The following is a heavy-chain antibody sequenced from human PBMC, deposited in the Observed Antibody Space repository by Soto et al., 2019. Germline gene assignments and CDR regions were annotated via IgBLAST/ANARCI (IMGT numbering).Heavy chain of an antibody. D-gene: IGHD6-6*01. CDR1: GGTFSSYA. Sequence: QVQLVQSGAEVKKPGSSVKVSCKASGGTFSSYAISWVRQAPGQGLEWMGGIIPIFGTANYAQKFQGRVTITADKSTSQALLGARSPRFEDTGRYFRGGGGDSSSSWGYYYGMDVWGQGTTVTVSS. V-gene: IGHV1-69*06. CDR3: GGGGDSSSSWGYYYGMDV. J-gene: IGHJ6*02. CDR2: IIPIFGTA.